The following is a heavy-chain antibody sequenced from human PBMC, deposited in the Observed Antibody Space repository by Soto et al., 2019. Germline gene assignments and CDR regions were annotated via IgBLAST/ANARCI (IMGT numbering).Heavy chain of an antibody. Sequence: SVKVSCKASGGTFSSYAISWVRQAPGQGLEWMGGIIPIFGTANYAQKFQGRVTITADKSTSTAYMELSSLRSEDTAVYYCASSAAAAAYYYGMDVWGQGTTVTVSS. D-gene: IGHD6-13*01. CDR1: GGTFSSYA. J-gene: IGHJ6*02. CDR3: ASSAAAAAYYYGMDV. CDR2: IIPIFGTA. V-gene: IGHV1-69*06.